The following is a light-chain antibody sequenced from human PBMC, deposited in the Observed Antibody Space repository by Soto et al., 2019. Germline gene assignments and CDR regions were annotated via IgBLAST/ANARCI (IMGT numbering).Light chain of an antibody. CDR2: GVA. CDR3: HLYCISYT. J-gene: IGKJ2*01. Sequence: EIELTQSPGTLSLSPGERATLSCRASQRVSRSQLAWYQQKTGQAPRLLIYGVASRATGIPDRFSGIGSGTYFPLTISRLGPEDFEVHFCHLYCISYTFVQGTKLEMK. CDR1: QRVSRSQ. V-gene: IGKV3-20*01.